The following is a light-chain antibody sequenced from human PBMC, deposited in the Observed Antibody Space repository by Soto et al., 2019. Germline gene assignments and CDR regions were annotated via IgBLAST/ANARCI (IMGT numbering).Light chain of an antibody. CDR3: ATWDDSLNGLI. CDR2: SNN. CDR1: SSNIKTNG. Sequence: QAVVTQPPSASGTPGQRVTISCSGGSSNIKTNGVSWYQQVPGAAPKLLIYSNNQRPSGAPDRFSGSKSGTSASLAISGLQSEDEPTYHCATWDDSLNGLIFGGGTKLTVL. V-gene: IGLV1-44*01. J-gene: IGLJ2*01.